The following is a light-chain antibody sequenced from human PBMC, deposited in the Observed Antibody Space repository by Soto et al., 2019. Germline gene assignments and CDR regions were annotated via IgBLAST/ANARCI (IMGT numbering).Light chain of an antibody. V-gene: IGKV3-15*01. CDR3: QQYNTWPPD. Sequence: ETVVTQSPATLSVSPGERVSLSCRVSQTVSSDLAWYQQRPGQAPRLLIYGVSTRATGIPARFSGSGSGTEFTLTISSLQSEDFAVYYCQQYNTWPPDFGPGTKVD. CDR1: QTVSSD. CDR2: GVS. J-gene: IGKJ3*01.